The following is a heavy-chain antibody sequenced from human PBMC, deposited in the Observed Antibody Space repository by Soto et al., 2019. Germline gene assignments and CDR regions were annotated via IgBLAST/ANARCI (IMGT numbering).Heavy chain of an antibody. CDR1: GFTFSSYA. J-gene: IGHJ4*02. CDR2: ISGSGGST. Sequence: AGSLRLSCAASGFTFSSYAMSWVRQAPGKGLEWVSAISGSGGSTYYADSVKGRFTISRDNSKNTLYLQMNSLRAEDTAVYYCAKDSTYSSSPFDYWGQGTLVTVSS. V-gene: IGHV3-23*01. D-gene: IGHD6-6*01. CDR3: AKDSTYSSSPFDY.